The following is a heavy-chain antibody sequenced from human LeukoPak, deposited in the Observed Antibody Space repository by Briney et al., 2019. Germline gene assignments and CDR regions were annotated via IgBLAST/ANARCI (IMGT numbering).Heavy chain of an antibody. Sequence: ASVKVSCKASGYTFTIYYIHWVRQAPGQGLEWMGIINPSGGSTSYAQKFQGRVTMTRDTSTSTVYMELSSLRSEDTAVYYCARRYAVFGVVRGMDVWGQGTTVTVSS. J-gene: IGHJ6*02. D-gene: IGHD3-3*01. CDR1: GYTFTIYY. CDR3: ARRYAVFGVVRGMDV. CDR2: INPSGGST. V-gene: IGHV1-46*01.